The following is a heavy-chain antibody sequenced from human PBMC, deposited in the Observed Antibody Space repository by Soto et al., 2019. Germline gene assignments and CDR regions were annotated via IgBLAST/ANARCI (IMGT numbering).Heavy chain of an antibody. CDR1: GFTFSSYG. CDR2: ISYDGSNK. J-gene: IGHJ4*02. Sequence: PGGSLRLSCAASGFTFSSYGMHWVRQAPGKGLEWVAVISYDGSNKYYADSVKGRFTISRDNSKNTLYLQMNSLRAEDTAVYYCAKSSIEGYDYLDYWGQGTLVTVSS. V-gene: IGHV3-30*18. D-gene: IGHD5-12*01. CDR3: AKSSIEGYDYLDY.